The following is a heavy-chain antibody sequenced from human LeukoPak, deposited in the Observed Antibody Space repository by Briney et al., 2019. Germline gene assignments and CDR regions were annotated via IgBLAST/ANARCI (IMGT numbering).Heavy chain of an antibody. CDR2: ITQFVDTP. Sequence: ASVKVSCKASGGSFKNYAISWIRQAPGQGPEWMGRITQFVDTPKYGQKFQGRVTISADKSTSTAYMEVHSLRPEDTAVYYCASGDGYCSGGNCPGAYWGQGTLVTVSS. D-gene: IGHD2-15*01. CDR1: GGSFKNYA. CDR3: ASGDGYCSGGNCPGAY. J-gene: IGHJ4*02. V-gene: IGHV1-69*04.